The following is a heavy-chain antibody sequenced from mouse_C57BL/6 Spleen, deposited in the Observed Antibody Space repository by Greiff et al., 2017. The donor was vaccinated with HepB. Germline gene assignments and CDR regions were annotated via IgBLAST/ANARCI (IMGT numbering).Heavy chain of an antibody. J-gene: IGHJ2*01. CDR2: IYPRSGNT. CDR3: ARDLYYYGRQGLYFDY. D-gene: IGHD1-1*01. Sequence: VQLQQSGAELARPGASVKLSCKASGYTFTSYGISWVKQRTGQGLEWIGEIYPRSGNTYYNEKFKGKATLTADKSSSTAYMELRSLTSEDSAVYFCARDLYYYGRQGLYFDYWGQGTTLTVSS. V-gene: IGHV1-81*01. CDR1: GYTFTSYG.